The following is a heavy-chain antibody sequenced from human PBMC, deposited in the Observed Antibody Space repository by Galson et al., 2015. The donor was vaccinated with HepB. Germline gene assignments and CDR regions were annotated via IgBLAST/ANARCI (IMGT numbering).Heavy chain of an antibody. CDR2: IKQDGSEK. D-gene: IGHD2-15*01. V-gene: IGHV3-7*03. CDR3: AREAIVVVVADLDV. J-gene: IGHJ6*02. Sequence: SLRLSCAASGFTFSSYWMSWVRQAPGKGLEWVANIKQDGSEKYYVDSVKGRFTISRDNAKNSLYLQMNSLRAEDTAVYYCAREAIVVVVADLDVWGQGTTVTVSS. CDR1: GFTFSSYW.